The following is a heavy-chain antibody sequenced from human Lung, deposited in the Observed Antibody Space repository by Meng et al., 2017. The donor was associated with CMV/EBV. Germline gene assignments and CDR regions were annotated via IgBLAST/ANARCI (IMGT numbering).Heavy chain of an antibody. CDR1: GFTFSGSA. V-gene: IGHV3-73*01. J-gene: IGHJ6*02. D-gene: IGHD3-3*01. CDR3: TSHSYDFWGGMDV. Sequence: ESLKISXAASGFTFSGSAMHWVRQASGKGLEWVGRIRSKANSYATAYAASVKGRFTISRDDSKNTAYLQMNSLKTEDTAVYYCTSHSYDFWGGMDVWGQGTTVTVSS. CDR2: IRSKANSYAT.